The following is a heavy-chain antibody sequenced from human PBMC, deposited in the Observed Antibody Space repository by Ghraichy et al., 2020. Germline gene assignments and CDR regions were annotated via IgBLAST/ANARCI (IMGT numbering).Heavy chain of an antibody. J-gene: IGHJ3*01. CDR3: ARGGEGTSPVHAFDL. CDR1: GVSISSAGGFS. V-gene: IGHV4-30-2*06. Sequence: SETLSLTCAVSGVSISSAGGFSWNWVRQSPGKGLEWIAFSYNSGSTYYNPSLKSRVTISLDMSKNQFSLRLSSVTAADTAMYYCARGGEGTSPVHAFDLGGQGGLVTVSS. D-gene: IGHD1-14*01. CDR2: SYNSGST.